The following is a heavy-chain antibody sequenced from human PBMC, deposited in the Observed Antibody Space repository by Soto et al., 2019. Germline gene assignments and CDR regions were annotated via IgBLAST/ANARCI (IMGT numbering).Heavy chain of an antibody. J-gene: IGHJ3*02. D-gene: IGHD2-2*01. CDR3: AKDVVPAVTPGSAFDI. V-gene: IGHV3-9*01. CDR2: ISWNSGSI. CDR1: GFTFDDYA. Sequence: GGSLRLSCAASGFTFDDYAMHWVRQAPGKGLEWVSGISWNSGSIGYADSVKGRFTISRDNAKNSLYLQMNSLRAEDTALYYCAKDVVPAVTPGSAFDIWGQGTMVTVSS.